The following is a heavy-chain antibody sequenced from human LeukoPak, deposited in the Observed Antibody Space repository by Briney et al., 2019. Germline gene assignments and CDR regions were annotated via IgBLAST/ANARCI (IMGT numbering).Heavy chain of an antibody. J-gene: IGHJ6*03. CDR2: IYYSRSA. Sequence: PSETLSLTCTVSGGSISSHYWSWIRQPPGKGLEWIGYIYYSRSANYNPSLKSRVTISVDTSKNQFSLKLSSVTAADTAVYYCARVLTGTTGYYYYMDVWGKGTTVTVSS. V-gene: IGHV4-59*11. CDR3: ARVLTGTTGYYYYMDV. D-gene: IGHD1-7*01. CDR1: GGSISSHY.